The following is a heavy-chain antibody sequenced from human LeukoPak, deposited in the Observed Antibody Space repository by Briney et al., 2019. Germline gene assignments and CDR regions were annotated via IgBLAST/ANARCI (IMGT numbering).Heavy chain of an antibody. Sequence: SQTLSLTCTVSGGSISSGDYYWSWIRQPPGKGLEWIGYIYYSGSTYYNPSLKSRVTISVDTSKNQISLKLSSVTAADTAVYYCARDLASGGSSNWGQGTLVTVSS. D-gene: IGHD2-15*01. CDR2: IYYSGST. J-gene: IGHJ4*02. CDR3: ARDLASGGSSN. V-gene: IGHV4-30-4*01. CDR1: GGSISSGDYY.